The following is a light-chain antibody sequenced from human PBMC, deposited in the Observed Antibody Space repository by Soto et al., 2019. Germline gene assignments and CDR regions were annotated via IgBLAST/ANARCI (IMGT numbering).Light chain of an antibody. J-gene: IGKJ1*01. Sequence: EIVMTQSPATLSVSPGERATLSCRASQSVSGNLAWYQQKPGQAPRLLIYGASTRATGIPARFSGSGSGAESTLTISSLQSEDFAVYYCQQYNNWPPSFGQGTKVEIK. CDR3: QQYNNWPPS. CDR2: GAS. V-gene: IGKV3-15*01. CDR1: QSVSGN.